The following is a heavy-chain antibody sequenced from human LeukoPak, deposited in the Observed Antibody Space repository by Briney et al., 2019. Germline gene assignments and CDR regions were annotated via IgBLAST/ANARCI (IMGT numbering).Heavy chain of an antibody. J-gene: IGHJ4*02. D-gene: IGHD6-19*01. CDR2: IYYSGST. V-gene: IGHV4-59*05. Sequence: GSLRLSCAASGFTFSNYAMNWVRQTPGKGLEWIGSIYYSGSTYYNPSLKSRVTISVDTSKNQFSLKLSSVTAADTAVYYCAPTRYSSGWSWLDYWGQGTLVTVSS. CDR1: GFTFSNYA. CDR3: APTRYSSGWSWLDY.